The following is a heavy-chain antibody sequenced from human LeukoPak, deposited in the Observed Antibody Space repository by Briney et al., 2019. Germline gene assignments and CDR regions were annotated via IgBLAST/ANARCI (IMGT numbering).Heavy chain of an antibody. V-gene: IGHV3-7*01. CDR1: GFTFSSYW. Sequence: PGGSLRLSCAASGFTFSSYWMSWARQAPGKGLEWVANIKQDGSEKYYVDSVKGRFTISRDNAKNSLYLQMNSLRAEDTAVYYCARVDDSSGYYYVSEPYYFDYWGQGTLVTVSS. CDR3: ARVDDSSGYYYVSEPYYFDY. J-gene: IGHJ4*02. D-gene: IGHD3-22*01. CDR2: IKQDGSEK.